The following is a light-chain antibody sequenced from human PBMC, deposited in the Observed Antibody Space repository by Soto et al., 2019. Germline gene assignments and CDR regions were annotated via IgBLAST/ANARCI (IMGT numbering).Light chain of an antibody. CDR3: GSYRGTNNYV. CDR1: SSDVGGSKY. CDR2: EVN. V-gene: IGLV2-8*01. Sequence: QSALTQPPSASGSPGQSVTMPCTGTSSDVGGSKYVSWYQQHPGKAPKLLIYEVNKRPSGVPDRFSGSKSGNTASLTVSGLQADDEADYYCGSYRGTNNYVFGTGTKLTVL. J-gene: IGLJ1*01.